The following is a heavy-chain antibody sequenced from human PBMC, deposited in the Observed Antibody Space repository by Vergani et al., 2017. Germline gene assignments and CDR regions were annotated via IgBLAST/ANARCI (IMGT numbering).Heavy chain of an antibody. CDR2: TYYRSKWYN. J-gene: IGHJ6*02. Sequence: QVQLQQSGPGLVKPSQTLSLTCAISGDSVSSNSAAWNWIRQSPSRGLEWLGRTYYRSKWYNDYAVSVKSRITINPDTSKNQFSLQLNSVTPEDTAVYYCARXGTGATTFAYYYYGMDVWGQGTTVTVSS. CDR1: GDSVSSNSAA. V-gene: IGHV6-1*01. D-gene: IGHD1-26*01. CDR3: ARXGTGATTFAYYYYGMDV.